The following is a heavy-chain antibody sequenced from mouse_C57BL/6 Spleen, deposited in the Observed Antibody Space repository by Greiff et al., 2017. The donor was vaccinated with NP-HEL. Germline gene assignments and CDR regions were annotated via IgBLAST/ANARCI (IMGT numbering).Heavy chain of an antibody. D-gene: IGHD1-1*01. CDR2: INPNNGGT. CDR3: ARYDYGSRYFDY. J-gene: IGHJ2*01. CDR1: GYTFTDYY. V-gene: IGHV1-26*01. Sequence: EVQLQQSGPELVKPGASVKISCKASGYTFTDYYMNRVKQSHGKSLEWIGDINPNNGGTSYNQKFKGKATLTVDKSSSTAYMELHSLTSEDSAVYYCARYDYGSRYFDYWGHCTTLTVSS.